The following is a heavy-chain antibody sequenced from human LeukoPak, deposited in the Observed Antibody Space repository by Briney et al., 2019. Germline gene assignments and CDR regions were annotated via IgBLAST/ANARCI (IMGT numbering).Heavy chain of an antibody. CDR2: ISSGSSTT. V-gene: IGHV3-48*01. CDR1: GFTFSPLG. CDR3: AKRGVAGTLYFDY. J-gene: IGHJ4*02. Sequence: GGSLRLSCAASGFTFSPLGMNWVRQAPGRGLEWVSYISSGSSTTYYADSVKGRFTISRDNSKNTLYLQMNSLRADDTAVHYCAKRGVAGTLYFDYWGQGTLVTVFS. D-gene: IGHD6-19*01.